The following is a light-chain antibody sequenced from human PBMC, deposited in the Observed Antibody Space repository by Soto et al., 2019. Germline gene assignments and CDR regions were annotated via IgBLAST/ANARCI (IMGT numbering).Light chain of an antibody. Sequence: DIQMTQSPSSLSASVGDRVTITCRASQSIMSHLNWYQHKSGKAPKLLIYAASSLHSGVPSRFSGSGSGTDFTLTISSLQAEDFGTYYCQQAYNTPRTFDQGTKVEIK. J-gene: IGKJ1*01. CDR2: AAS. V-gene: IGKV1-39*01. CDR3: QQAYNTPRT. CDR1: QSIMSH.